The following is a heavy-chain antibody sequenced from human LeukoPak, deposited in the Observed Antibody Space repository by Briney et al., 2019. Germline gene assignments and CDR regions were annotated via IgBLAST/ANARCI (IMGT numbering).Heavy chain of an antibody. CDR3: ARGADAVYSSSRFDY. CDR1: GGSISSCY. J-gene: IGHJ4*02. D-gene: IGHD6-13*01. Sequence: SETLSLTCTVSGGSISSCYWSWIRQPPGKGLEWIGYIYYSGSTNYNPSLKSRVTISVDTSKNQFSLKMRSVTAADTAVYYCARGADAVYSSSRFDYWGQGTLVTVSS. V-gene: IGHV4-59*01. CDR2: IYYSGST.